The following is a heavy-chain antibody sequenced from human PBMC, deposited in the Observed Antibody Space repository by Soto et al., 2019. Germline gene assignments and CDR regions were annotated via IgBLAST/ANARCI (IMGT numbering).Heavy chain of an antibody. V-gene: IGHV1-8*01. CDR3: ARSATTRKRYYYYGMDV. CDR2: MNPNSGNT. J-gene: IGHJ6*02. D-gene: IGHD2-15*01. CDR1: GCTFTSYD. Sequence: AAVKVSCKACGCTFTSYDINWVRQATGQGLEWMGWMNPNSGNTDYAQKFQGRVTMTMNTSISTAYMELSSLRSEDTAAYYGARSATTRKRYYYYGMDVWGQGTTVTVSS.